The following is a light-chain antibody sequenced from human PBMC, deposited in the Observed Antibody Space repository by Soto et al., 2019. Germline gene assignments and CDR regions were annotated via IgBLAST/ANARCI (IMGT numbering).Light chain of an antibody. V-gene: IGKV3-20*01. Sequence: IVLTQSPGTLSLSPGERATLSSSASQSISVPYLAWDQQKPGQAPRLLVYTTSIRATGIPDRFSGSGSWTDFTLTIIRLEPEDFAVYYCHHYGNSSSWTFGQGTKVDIK. CDR3: HHYGNSSSWT. CDR1: QSISVPY. J-gene: IGKJ1*01. CDR2: TTS.